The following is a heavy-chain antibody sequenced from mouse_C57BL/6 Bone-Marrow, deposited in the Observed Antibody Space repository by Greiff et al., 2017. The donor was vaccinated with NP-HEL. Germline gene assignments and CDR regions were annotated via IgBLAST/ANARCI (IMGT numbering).Heavy chain of an antibody. Sequence: EVKVVESGGGLVQPGGSLKLSCAASGFTFSDYYMYWVRQTPEKRLEWVAYISNGGGSTYYPDTVKGRFTISRDNAKNTLYLQMSRLKSEDTAMYYCARRVHYYGYAMDYWGQGTSVTVSS. CDR2: ISNGGGST. D-gene: IGHD1-1*01. V-gene: IGHV5-12*01. CDR3: ARRVHYYGYAMDY. J-gene: IGHJ4*01. CDR1: GFTFSDYY.